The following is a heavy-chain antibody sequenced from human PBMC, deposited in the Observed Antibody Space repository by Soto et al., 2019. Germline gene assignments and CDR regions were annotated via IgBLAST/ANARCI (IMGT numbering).Heavy chain of an antibody. Sequence: PGESLKISCKGSGYSFTSYWTGWVRQMPGKGLEWMGIIYPGDSDTRYSPSFQGQVTISADKSISTAYLQWSSLKASDTAMYYCARSGMITFGGVIATHFDYWGQGTLVTVSS. D-gene: IGHD3-16*02. CDR3: ARSGMITFGGVIATHFDY. V-gene: IGHV5-51*01. CDR1: GYSFTSYW. J-gene: IGHJ4*02. CDR2: IYPGDSDT.